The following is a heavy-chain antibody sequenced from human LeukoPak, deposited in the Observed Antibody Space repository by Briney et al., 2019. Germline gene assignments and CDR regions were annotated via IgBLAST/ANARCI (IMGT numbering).Heavy chain of an antibody. Sequence: ASVKVSCKASGGTFSSYAISWVRQAPGQGLEWMGGIIPIFGTANYAQKFQGRVTITTDESTSTAYMELSSLRSEDTAVYYCASPSGITIFGPFDYWGQGTLVTVSS. J-gene: IGHJ4*02. D-gene: IGHD3-3*01. CDR1: GGTFSSYA. V-gene: IGHV1-69*05. CDR2: IIPIFGTA. CDR3: ASPSGITIFGPFDY.